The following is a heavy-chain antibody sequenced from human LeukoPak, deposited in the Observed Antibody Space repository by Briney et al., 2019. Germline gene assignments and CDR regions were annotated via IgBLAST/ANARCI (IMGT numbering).Heavy chain of an antibody. CDR2: IYYSGST. J-gene: IGHJ6*02. D-gene: IGHD7-27*01. Sequence: SETLSLTCTVSGGSLSSYYWSWIRQPPGKGLEWIGYIYYSGSTNYNPSLKSRVTISGDTSKNQFSLKLSSVTAADTAVYYCAREWGSNYGMDVWGQGTTVTVSS. V-gene: IGHV4-59*01. CDR1: GGSLSSYY. CDR3: AREWGSNYGMDV.